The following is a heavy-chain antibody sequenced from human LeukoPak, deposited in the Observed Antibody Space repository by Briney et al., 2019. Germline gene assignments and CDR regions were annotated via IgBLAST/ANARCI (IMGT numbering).Heavy chain of an antibody. Sequence: SETLSLTCAVYGGSFSGYYWSWIRQPPGKGLEWIGEINHSGSTNYNPSVKSRVTISVDTSKNQFSLKLSSVTAADTAVYYCARGSDYGDYRLDYWGQGTLVTVSS. D-gene: IGHD4-17*01. CDR1: GGSFSGYY. V-gene: IGHV4-34*01. J-gene: IGHJ4*02. CDR2: INHSGST. CDR3: ARGSDYGDYRLDY.